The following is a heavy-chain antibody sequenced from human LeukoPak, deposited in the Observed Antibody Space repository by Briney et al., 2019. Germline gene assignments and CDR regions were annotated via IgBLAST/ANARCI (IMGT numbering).Heavy chain of an antibody. Sequence: GGSLRLSCAASGFNFDDYAMHWVRPVPGKGLEWVSLISEDGGRTMYAESVKGRFTISRDNSKNSLFLQINSLRIEDTALYHCAKDVGPKSLFYAFDPWGQGTLVTVSS. J-gene: IGHJ5*02. D-gene: IGHD2/OR15-2a*01. V-gene: IGHV3-43*02. CDR2: ISEDGGRT. CDR1: GFNFDDYA. CDR3: AKDVGPKSLFYAFDP.